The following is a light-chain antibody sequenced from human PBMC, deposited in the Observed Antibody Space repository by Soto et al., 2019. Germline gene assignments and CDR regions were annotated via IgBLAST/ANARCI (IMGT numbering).Light chain of an antibody. J-gene: IGKJ4*01. CDR2: GAS. V-gene: IGKV1-27*01. Sequence: DIQMTQSPSSLSASVGDRVTITCRASQDISNYLTWYQQKPGKVPKLLSYGASSLQPGVPSRFSGGGSGTDFALTISSLQPEDGATYYCQRYNTAPLTCGGGTKVEIK. CDR1: QDISNY. CDR3: QRYNTAPLT.